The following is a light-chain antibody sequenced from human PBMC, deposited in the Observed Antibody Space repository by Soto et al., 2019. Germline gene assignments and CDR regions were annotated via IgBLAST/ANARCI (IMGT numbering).Light chain of an antibody. V-gene: IGLV1-40*01. CDR3: TSWDESLIGFYV. Sequence: QSVLTQPPSVSGAPGQRVTISCTGSSSNIGAGYDVHWYQQLPGTAPKLLIYNTSQRPSGVPDRFSGSKSGTSASLTISGLQSEDEADYYCTSWDESLIGFYVFGTGTKVTVL. J-gene: IGLJ1*01. CDR1: SSNIGAGYD. CDR2: NTS.